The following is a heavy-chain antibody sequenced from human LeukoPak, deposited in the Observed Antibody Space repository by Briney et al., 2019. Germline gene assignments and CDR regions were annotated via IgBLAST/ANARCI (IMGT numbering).Heavy chain of an antibody. V-gene: IGHV1-2*02. J-gene: IGHJ5*02. CDR1: GYTFTGYY. CDR2: INPNSGGT. CDR3: ARGVSAAGMGDWFDP. D-gene: IGHD6-13*01. Sequence: GSVKVSCKASGYTFTGYYMHWVRQAPGQGLEWMGWINPNSGGTNYAWKFQGRVTMTGDTSISTAYMELTRLRSDDTAVYYCARGVSAAGMGDWFDPWGQGTLVTVSS.